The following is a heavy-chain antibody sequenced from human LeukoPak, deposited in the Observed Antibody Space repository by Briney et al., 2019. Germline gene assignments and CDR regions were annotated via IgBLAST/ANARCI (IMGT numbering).Heavy chain of an antibody. CDR2: INWNGGST. CDR1: GFTFDDYG. Sequence: GGSLRLSCAASGFTFDDYGMSWVRRAPGKGLEWVSGINWNGGSTGYADSVKGRFTISRDNAKNSLYLQMDSLRAEDTSLYYCARDQGGWYGLYYWGQGTLVTFSS. D-gene: IGHD6-19*01. V-gene: IGHV3-20*04. CDR3: ARDQGGWYGLYY. J-gene: IGHJ4*02.